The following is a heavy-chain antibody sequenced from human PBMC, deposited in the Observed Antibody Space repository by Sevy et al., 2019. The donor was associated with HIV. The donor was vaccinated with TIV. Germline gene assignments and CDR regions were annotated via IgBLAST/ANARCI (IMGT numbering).Heavy chain of an antibody. J-gene: IGHJ6*02. CDR1: GFTFCDYY. CDR3: ARDHVKDGDLGDYYYYAMDV. D-gene: IGHD4-17*01. V-gene: IGHV3-11*01. Sequence: GSLRLSCGASGFTFCDYYMSWIRQAPGKGLEWLSYISGSDSSIYYADSVKGRFTISRDNSKNSLYLQMNSLRAEDTAVYYCARDHVKDGDLGDYYYYAMDVWGQGTTVTVSS. CDR2: ISGSDSSI.